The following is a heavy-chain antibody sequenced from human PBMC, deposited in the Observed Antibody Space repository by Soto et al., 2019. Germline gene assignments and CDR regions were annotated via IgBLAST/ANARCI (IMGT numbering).Heavy chain of an antibody. D-gene: IGHD6-19*01. Sequence: GGSLRPSCKTSGFTFADYAMSWVRQAPGKGLEWISFIRSKAHGGTTEYAASVEGRFTISRDDSKTITYLQMNSLKTEDTAVYFCARDSGSGWSANWFDPWGQGTLVTVSS. J-gene: IGHJ5*02. CDR2: IRSKAHGGTT. V-gene: IGHV3-49*04. CDR1: GFTFADYA. CDR3: ARDSGSGWSANWFDP.